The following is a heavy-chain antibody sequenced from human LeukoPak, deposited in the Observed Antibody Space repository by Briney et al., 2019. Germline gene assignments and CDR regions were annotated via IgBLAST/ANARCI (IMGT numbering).Heavy chain of an antibody. CDR2: TYYSGST. Sequence: PSETLSLTCSVSGGSISRSSYYWTWIRQSPGRGLEWIGNTYYSGSTLYNPSLKSRVTTSVDTSKNQFSLRLTSVTAADTAVYYCARPRGDLWRGYDYWGQGVLVTVSP. CDR1: GGSISRSSYY. CDR3: ARPRGDLWRGYDY. D-gene: IGHD3-3*01. V-gene: IGHV4-39*01. J-gene: IGHJ4*02.